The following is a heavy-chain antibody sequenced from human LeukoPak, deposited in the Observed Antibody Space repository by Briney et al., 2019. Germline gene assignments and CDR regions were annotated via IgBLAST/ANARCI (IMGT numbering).Heavy chain of an antibody. Sequence: RSGGSLRLSCAASGFTFSSYAMHWVRQAPGQGPEWVSGITWNGEIIDYAASMKGRFTISRDNAKNSLYLRMNSLRDEDTALYYCARGGGSIRHSYYYYVDVWGKGTSVTVSS. V-gene: IGHV3-20*04. D-gene: IGHD2-15*01. CDR1: GFTFSSYA. CDR3: ARGGGSIRHSYYYYVDV. CDR2: ITWNGEII. J-gene: IGHJ6*03.